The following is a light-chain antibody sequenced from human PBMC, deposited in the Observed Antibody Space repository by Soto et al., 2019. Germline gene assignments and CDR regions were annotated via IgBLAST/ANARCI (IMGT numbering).Light chain of an antibody. J-gene: IGKJ4*01. CDR3: KQYETSPVT. CDR1: QSVRNNY. V-gene: IGKV3-20*01. Sequence: EILLTQSPGTLSLSPGETATLSCRASQSVRNNYLAWYQQRPAQPPRLLMYEAATRASGIPDRFSGSVSGADFNLTIRRLEPEDFALYFCKQYETSPVTFGGGTKVEI. CDR2: EAA.